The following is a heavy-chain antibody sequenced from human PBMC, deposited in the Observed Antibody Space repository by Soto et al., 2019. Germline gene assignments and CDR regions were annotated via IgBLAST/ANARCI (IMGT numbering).Heavy chain of an antibody. CDR1: GFTFSSYA. Sequence: GGSLRLSCAASGFTFSSYAMHWVRQAPGKGLEWVAVISYDGSNKYYADSVKGRFTISRDNSNNTLYLQMNSLRAEDTAVYYCARDPLWGTAMVLWYFDLWGRGTLVTVSS. V-gene: IGHV3-30-3*01. CDR2: ISYDGSNK. CDR3: ARDPLWGTAMVLWYFDL. J-gene: IGHJ2*01. D-gene: IGHD5-18*01.